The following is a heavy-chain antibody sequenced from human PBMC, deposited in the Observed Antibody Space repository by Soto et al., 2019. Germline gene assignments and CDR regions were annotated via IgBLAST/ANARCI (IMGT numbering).Heavy chain of an antibody. Sequence: QVQLLVQSGTEVKKPGASVKVSCQASGYTFTNFGISWVRQAPGQGLEWMGWVSGYNGNTNYAQKFRDRVTMTTDTSTSTAYMELRALRSDDTAVYYCARDEGSHGFYSWGHRTLVTVSA. V-gene: IGHV1-18*04. CDR1: GYTFTNFG. CDR3: ARDEGSHGFYS. CDR2: VSGYNGNT. J-gene: IGHJ5*01. D-gene: IGHD6-19*01.